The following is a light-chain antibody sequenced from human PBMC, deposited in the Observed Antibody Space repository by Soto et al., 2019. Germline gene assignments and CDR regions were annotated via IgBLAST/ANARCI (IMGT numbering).Light chain of an antibody. Sequence: QSVLTQAPSASGTPGQRVTISCSGSSSNIGSNTVTWYQQVPGTAPKLLIYSNDQRPSGVPDRFSGSKSGTSASLAIAGLQSEDEADYYCPAWDDSLDGWVFGGGTKVTVL. J-gene: IGLJ3*02. V-gene: IGLV1-44*01. CDR1: SSNIGSNT. CDR3: PAWDDSLDGWV. CDR2: SND.